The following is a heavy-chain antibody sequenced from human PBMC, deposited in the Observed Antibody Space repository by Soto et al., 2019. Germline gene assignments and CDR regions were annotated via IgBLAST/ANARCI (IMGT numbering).Heavy chain of an antibody. D-gene: IGHD2-15*01. CDR3: ARGGGSGGSRLDY. V-gene: IGHV4-4*07. CDR2: IYSSGST. Sequence: WETLSLTCSVSAGWISSFYWSWIRQPAGKGLEWIGRIYSSGSTNYNPSLKGRVTMSVDTSKNQISLKLSSVTAADTAVYYCARGGGSGGSRLDYWGQGTLVTVSS. J-gene: IGHJ4*02. CDR1: AGWISSFY.